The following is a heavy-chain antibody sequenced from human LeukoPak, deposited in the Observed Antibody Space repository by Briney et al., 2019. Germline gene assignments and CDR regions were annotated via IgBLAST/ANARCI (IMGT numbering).Heavy chain of an antibody. V-gene: IGHV1-69*04. CDR2: IIPIFGIA. CDR1: GGTFSSYA. D-gene: IGHD2-21*01. Sequence: SVKVSCKASGGTFSSYAISWVRQAPGQGLEWMGRIIPIFGIANYAQKFQGRVTITADKSTSTACMELSSLRSEDTAVYYCARVSDNWFDPWGQGTLVTVSS. J-gene: IGHJ5*02. CDR3: ARVSDNWFDP.